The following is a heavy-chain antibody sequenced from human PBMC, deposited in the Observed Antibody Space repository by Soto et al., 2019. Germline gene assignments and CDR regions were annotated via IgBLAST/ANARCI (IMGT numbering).Heavy chain of an antibody. CDR3: VKDRDSNSWPSRDV. CDR2: ISPNSGNT. D-gene: IGHD3-22*01. CDR1: GYTFTRNG. V-gene: IGHV1-18*01. J-gene: IGHJ6*02. Sequence: QVHLVQSGAEVKKPGASVNVSCKTSGYTFTRNGIRWVRQAPGQGLEWMGWISPNSGNTRYAQKLQDRVIMTTDTSTSTAYMELRSLRSDDTAVYYCVKDRDSNSWPSRDVWGPGTTVTVSS.